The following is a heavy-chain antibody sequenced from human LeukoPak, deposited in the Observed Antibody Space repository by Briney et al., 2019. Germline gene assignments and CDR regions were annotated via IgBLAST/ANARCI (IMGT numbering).Heavy chain of an antibody. D-gene: IGHD1-26*01. V-gene: IGHV1-69*13. Sequence: GASVKVSCKASGGTFSSHAISWVRQAPGQGLEWMGGIIPIFGTANYAQKFQGRVTITADESTSTAYMELSSLRSEDTAVYYCASIPPGIEQYYYYGMDVWGQGTTVTVSS. CDR3: ASIPPGIEQYYYYGMDV. J-gene: IGHJ6*02. CDR2: IIPIFGTA. CDR1: GGTFSSHA.